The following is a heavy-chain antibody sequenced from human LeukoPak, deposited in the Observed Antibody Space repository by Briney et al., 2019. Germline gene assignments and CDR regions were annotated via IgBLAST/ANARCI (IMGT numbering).Heavy chain of an antibody. D-gene: IGHD2-2*03. CDR2: IQHSGNT. J-gene: IGHJ4*02. Sequence: SETLSLTCTVSGDSINSGSYHWGWIRQAPGTGLEWIGSIQHSGNTYYNPSLKSRLTISVDTSKNQFSLKLNSVTAADTAVYYCARDGSHWGQGTLVTVSS. CDR3: ARDGSH. CDR1: GDSINSGSYH. V-gene: IGHV4-39*02.